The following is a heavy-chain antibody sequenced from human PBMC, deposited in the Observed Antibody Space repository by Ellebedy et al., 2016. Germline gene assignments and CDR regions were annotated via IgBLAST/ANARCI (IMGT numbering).Heavy chain of an antibody. J-gene: IGHJ4*02. Sequence: GGSLRLSCKGSGYNFPSYWIAWVRQMPGKGLEWMGIIYLGDSNTQYSPSFEGQVTISADKSITTAYLQWSSLKASDTAVYYCARHPHAYGALDYWGQGSLVTVSS. D-gene: IGHD4-17*01. V-gene: IGHV5-51*01. CDR1: GYNFPSYW. CDR3: ARHPHAYGALDY. CDR2: IYLGDSNT.